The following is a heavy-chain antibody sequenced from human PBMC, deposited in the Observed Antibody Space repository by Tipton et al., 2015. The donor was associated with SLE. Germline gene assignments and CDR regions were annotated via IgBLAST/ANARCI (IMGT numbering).Heavy chain of an antibody. Sequence: TLSLTCAVHGGSFIGYYCSWIRQPPGKGLEWIGEINHSGSTNYNPSLKSRVTISVNTSKNQFSLKLSSVAAADTAVYYCARGIMGVHDHWGQRTLVTV. CDR1: GGSFIGYY. D-gene: IGHD1-1*01. CDR3: ARGIMGVHDH. CDR2: INHSGST. V-gene: IGHV4-34*01. J-gene: IGHJ5*02.